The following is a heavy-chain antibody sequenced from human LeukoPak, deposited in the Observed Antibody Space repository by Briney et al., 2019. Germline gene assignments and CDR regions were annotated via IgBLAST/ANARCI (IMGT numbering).Heavy chain of an antibody. CDR3: AGGATPGVY. Sequence: KPSETLSLTCGVYGGSFSGYYWTWIRQPPGKGLEWIGEISRSGSTNYIPSLKSRVTMSLDTSKNQFSLKLTSVTAADTAVYYCAGGATPGVYWGQGTLVTVSS. V-gene: IGHV4-34*01. J-gene: IGHJ4*02. D-gene: IGHD3-10*01. CDR1: GGSFSGYY. CDR2: ISRSGST.